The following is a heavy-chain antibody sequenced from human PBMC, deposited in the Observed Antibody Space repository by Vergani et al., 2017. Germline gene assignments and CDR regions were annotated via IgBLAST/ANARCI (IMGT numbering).Heavy chain of an antibody. Sequence: EVQLVESGGGLVQPGGSLRLSCAGSGFPLSNYWMNWGRQTPGKGLEWVASIKQDGSEKYYVDSVKGRFTISRDNTKNSLYLQMNSLRVEDTAVYFSVRVMMSTLDWGQGTLVTVSS. D-gene: IGHD5/OR15-5a*01. CDR3: VRVMMSTLD. V-gene: IGHV3-7*01. CDR1: GFPLSNYW. J-gene: IGHJ4*02. CDR2: IKQDGSEK.